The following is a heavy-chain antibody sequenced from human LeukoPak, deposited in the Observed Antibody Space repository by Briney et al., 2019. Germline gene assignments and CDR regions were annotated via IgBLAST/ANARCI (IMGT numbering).Heavy chain of an antibody. J-gene: IGHJ3*01. D-gene: IGHD4-17*01. Sequence: GGSLRLSCAASGFTFSGFWMHWVRQAPGKGLVWVSCISFDGSDATYADSVKGRFTISRDNSKNTLYLQMNSLRVDDTAVYYCGKDPNGDYIGAFDFWGQGTMVTVSS. V-gene: IGHV3-74*01. CDR3: GKDPNGDYIGAFDF. CDR2: ISFDGSDA. CDR1: GFTFSGFW.